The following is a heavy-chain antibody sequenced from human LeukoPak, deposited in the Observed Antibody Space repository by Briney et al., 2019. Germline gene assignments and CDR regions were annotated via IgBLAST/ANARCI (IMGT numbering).Heavy chain of an antibody. CDR2: ISSSSSYI. CDR3: ARDSLARGYSYGDAFDI. V-gene: IGHV3-21*01. D-gene: IGHD5-18*01. CDR1: GFTFTSYS. J-gene: IGHJ3*02. Sequence: PGGSLRLSCAASGFTFTSYSMNWVRQAPGKGLEWVSSISSSSSYIYYADSVKGRFTISRDNAKNSLYLQMDSLRAEDTAVYYCARDSLARGYSYGDAFDIWGQGTMVTVSS.